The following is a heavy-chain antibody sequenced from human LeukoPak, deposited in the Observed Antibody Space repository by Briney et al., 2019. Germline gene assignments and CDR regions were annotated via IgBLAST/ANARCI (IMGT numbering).Heavy chain of an antibody. CDR3: ARVFIDGYNFGDAFDI. CDR2: IKHDGSEK. D-gene: IGHD5-24*01. CDR1: GFTFSSYW. Sequence: PGGSLRLSCAASGFTFSSYWMSWVRQAPGKGLEWVVNIKHDGSEKYYVDSGKGRFTISRDNAKNSLYLQMNSLRAEDTAMYYCARVFIDGYNFGDAFDIWGQGTMVTVSS. J-gene: IGHJ3*02. V-gene: IGHV3-7*01.